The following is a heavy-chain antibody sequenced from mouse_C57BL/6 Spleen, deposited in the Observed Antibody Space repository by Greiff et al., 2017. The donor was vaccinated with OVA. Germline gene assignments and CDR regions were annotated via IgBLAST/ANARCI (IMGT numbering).Heavy chain of an antibody. CDR3: ARDYYGSSLHFDY. J-gene: IGHJ2*01. V-gene: IGHV5-4*01. Sequence: EVQRVESGGGLVKPGGSLKLSCAASGFTFSSYAMSWVRQTPEKRLEWVATISDGGSYTYYPDNVKGRFTISRDNAKNNLYLQMSHLKSEDTAMYYCARDYYGSSLHFDYWGQGTTLTVSS. D-gene: IGHD1-1*01. CDR2: ISDGGSYT. CDR1: GFTFSSYA.